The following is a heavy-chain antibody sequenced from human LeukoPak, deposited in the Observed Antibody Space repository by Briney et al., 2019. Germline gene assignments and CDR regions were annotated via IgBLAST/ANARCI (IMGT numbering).Heavy chain of an antibody. CDR1: GFTLRNYW. V-gene: IGHV3-74*01. Sequence: GGSLRLSCTASGFTLRNYWMHWVRQVPGKRLVWVSRISGGGSVTNYADSVQGRFTISRDNAKNIVYLQINSLRSEDTAVYYCARYSSSSGGASYYLDYWGHGVLVTVSS. D-gene: IGHD6-6*01. J-gene: IGHJ4*01. CDR3: ARYSSSSGGASYYLDY. CDR2: ISGGGSVT.